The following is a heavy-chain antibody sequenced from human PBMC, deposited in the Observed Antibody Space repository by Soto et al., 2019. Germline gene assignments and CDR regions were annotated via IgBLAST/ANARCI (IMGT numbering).Heavy chain of an antibody. CDR3: ARHPLFCISRNCYRHFDS. V-gene: IGHV4-59*08. D-gene: IGHD2-2*01. CDR2: MYYSGST. J-gene: IGHJ4*02. Sequence: LSLTCTVAGVSINSYYWSWIRQSPGKGLEWIGYMYYSGSTNYNPSLKSRVTMSVDTSKNQVSLNLSSVTAADKAVYYCARHPLFCISRNCYRHFDSWCQGILVTVS. CDR1: GVSINSYY.